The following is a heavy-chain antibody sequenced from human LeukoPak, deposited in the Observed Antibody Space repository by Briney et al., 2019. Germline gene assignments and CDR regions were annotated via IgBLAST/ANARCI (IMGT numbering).Heavy chain of an antibody. D-gene: IGHD1-1*01. CDR1: GSTVSSNY. J-gene: IGHJ4*02. V-gene: IGHV3-66*01. CDR2: IYTST. Sequence: GGSLRLSCAASGSTVSSNYMSWVRQAPGEGLEWVSLIYTSTYYADSVQGRFTISRDNSKNTLYLQMNSLRAEDTAVYYCARSSGPKYYFDYWGQGTLVTVSS. CDR3: ARSSGPKYYFDY.